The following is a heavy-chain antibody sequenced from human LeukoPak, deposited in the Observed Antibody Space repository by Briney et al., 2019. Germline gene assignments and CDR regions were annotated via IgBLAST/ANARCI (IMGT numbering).Heavy chain of an antibody. CDR1: GCSISNYY. CDR2: IYYSGST. CDR3: ARSDYSTSRCVASDGMYF. V-gene: IGHV4-59*08. Sequence: PSETLSLTCTASGCSISNYYWNWIRQPPGKGLEWIGYIYYSGSTNYNPSLKSRVTISVDTSKNQFCLKLSSMTAADTAVYYCARSDYSTSRCVASDGMYFSSRGTKVTVSS. J-gene: IGHJ6*01. D-gene: IGHD2-2*01.